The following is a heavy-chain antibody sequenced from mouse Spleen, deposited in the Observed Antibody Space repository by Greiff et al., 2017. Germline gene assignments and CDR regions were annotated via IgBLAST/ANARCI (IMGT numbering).Heavy chain of an antibody. V-gene: IGHV3-6*01. Sequence: EVKVEESGPGLVKPSQSLSLTCSVTGYSITSGYYWNWIRQFPGNKLEWMGYISYDGSNNYNPSLKNRISITRDTSKNQFFLKLNSVTTEDTATYYCARERGYYGSSYGTWFAYWGQGTLVTVSA. CDR3: ARERGYYGSSYGTWFAY. J-gene: IGHJ3*01. CDR2: ISYDGSN. CDR1: GYSITSGYY. D-gene: IGHD1-1*01.